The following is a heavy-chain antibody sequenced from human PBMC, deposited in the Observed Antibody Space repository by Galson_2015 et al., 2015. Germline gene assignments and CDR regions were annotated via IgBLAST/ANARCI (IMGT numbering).Heavy chain of an antibody. CDR2: INAGNGNT. Sequence: SVKVSCKASGYTFTSYAMHWVRQAPGQRLEWMGWINAGNGNTKYSQKFQGRVTITRDTSASTAYMELSSLRSEDTAVYYCACGNSFYYGMDVWGQGTTVTVSS. D-gene: IGHD2-15*01. CDR1: GYTFTSYA. V-gene: IGHV1-3*01. J-gene: IGHJ6*02. CDR3: ACGNSFYYGMDV.